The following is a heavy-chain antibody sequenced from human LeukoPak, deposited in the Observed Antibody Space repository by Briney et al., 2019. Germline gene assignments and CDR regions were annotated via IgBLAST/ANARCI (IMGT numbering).Heavy chain of an antibody. J-gene: IGHJ4*02. CDR2: INSDATST. D-gene: IGHD6-13*01. CDR1: GFMLSSTW. V-gene: IGHV3-74*01. Sequence: PGGSLRLSCAASGFMLSSTWMHWVRQAPGKGLVWVSRINSDATSTSYADSVRGRFTISRDDAKNTMYLQMNSLRAEDTAMYYCVRGSPGYGSSWHAYWGQGTLVTVSS. CDR3: VRGSPGYGSSWHAY.